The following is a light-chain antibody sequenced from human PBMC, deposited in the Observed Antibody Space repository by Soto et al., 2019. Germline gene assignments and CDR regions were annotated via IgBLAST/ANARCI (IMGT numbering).Light chain of an antibody. J-gene: IGLJ3*02. V-gene: IGLV7-43*01. CDR1: TGAVTSGNY. Sequence: QTVVTQEPSLTVSPGGTVTLTCASSTGAVTSGNYPSWFQQKPGQPHRTLIYTTNNKHSWTPARFSGSLLGGKAALTLSGAQPEDEAEYYCLLYYGGAHLVFGGGTKLTVL. CDR3: LLYYGGAHLV. CDR2: TTN.